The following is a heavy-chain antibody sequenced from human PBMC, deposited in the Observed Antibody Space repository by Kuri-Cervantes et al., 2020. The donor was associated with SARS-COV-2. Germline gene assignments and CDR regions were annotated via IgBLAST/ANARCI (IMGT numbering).Heavy chain of an antibody. Sequence: SVKVSCKASGYTFTSYAISWVRQAPGQGLEWMGGIIPIFGTANYAQKFQGRVTITTDESTSTAYMELSSLRSEDTAVYYCARDSESGGYSGYDLSYWSQGTLVTVSS. J-gene: IGHJ4*02. V-gene: IGHV1-69*05. CDR1: GYTFTSYA. CDR3: ARDSESGGYSGYDLSY. CDR2: IIPIFGTA. D-gene: IGHD5-12*01.